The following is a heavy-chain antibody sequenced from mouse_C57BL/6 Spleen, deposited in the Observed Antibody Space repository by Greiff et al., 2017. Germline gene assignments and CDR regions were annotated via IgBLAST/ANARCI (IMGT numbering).Heavy chain of an antibody. J-gene: IGHJ4*01. D-gene: IGHD3-1*01. Sequence: VQLQQSGAELVKPGASVKLSCTASGFNIKDYYMHWVKQRTEQGLEWIGRIDPEDGETKSAPKFQGKATITADTSSNTAYLQLSSLTSEYNAVYYCVATAPDYAMDYWGQGTSVTVSS. CDR1: GFNIKDYY. CDR3: VATAPDYAMDY. V-gene: IGHV14-2*01. CDR2: IDPEDGET.